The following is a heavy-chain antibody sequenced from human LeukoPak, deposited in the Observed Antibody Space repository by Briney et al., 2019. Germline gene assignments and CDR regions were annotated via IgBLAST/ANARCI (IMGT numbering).Heavy chain of an antibody. Sequence: SETLSLTCTVSGGSISNYYWNWIRQPAGKGLEWIGRIYTSGSTDYNPSLKGRVTMSVDTSKNHLSLKLSSVTAADTAVYYCTREASGYSYGYEEHWGQGTLVTVSS. J-gene: IGHJ1*01. V-gene: IGHV4-4*07. D-gene: IGHD5-18*01. CDR1: GGSISNYY. CDR3: TREASGYSYGYEEH. CDR2: IYTSGST.